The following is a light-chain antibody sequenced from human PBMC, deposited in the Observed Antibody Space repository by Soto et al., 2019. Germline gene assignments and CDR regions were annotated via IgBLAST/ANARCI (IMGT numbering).Light chain of an antibody. Sequence: QSVLTQPPSVSGAPGQTVTISCTGSSSNIGADYDVHWYQQLPGTAPKLLIYANSNRPSRVPDRFAGSKSGTSASLAVTGLQAEDEADYYCQSFDSTLSGYVFGTGTKVTVL. CDR1: SSNIGADYD. CDR2: ANS. CDR3: QSFDSTLSGYV. J-gene: IGLJ1*01. V-gene: IGLV1-40*01.